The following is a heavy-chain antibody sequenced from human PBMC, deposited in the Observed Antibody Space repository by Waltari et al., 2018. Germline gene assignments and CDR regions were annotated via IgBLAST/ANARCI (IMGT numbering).Heavy chain of an antibody. CDR3: ASPNIFWSGYHDAFDI. Sequence: QVQLVQSGAEVKKPGSSVKVSCKASGGTFSSYAISWVRQAPGQGLEWMGGIIPIRGIANYAQKFQGRVTITADESTSTAYMELSSLRSEDTAVYYCASPNIFWSGYHDAFDIWGQGTMVTVSS. CDR2: IIPIRGIA. CDR1: GGTFSSYA. V-gene: IGHV1-69*04. D-gene: IGHD3-3*01. J-gene: IGHJ3*02.